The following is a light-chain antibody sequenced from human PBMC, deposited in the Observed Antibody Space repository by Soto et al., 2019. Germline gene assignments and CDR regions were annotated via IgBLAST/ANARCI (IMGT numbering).Light chain of an antibody. CDR2: ATS. CDR3: QQYDRSPWT. J-gene: IGKJ1*01. V-gene: IGKV3-20*01. Sequence: EIVLTQSPGTLSLSPGERATLSCRASQSVNSNFLAWFHQKPGQAPRLHTSATSSRATDIPDRFSGSGSGTDVTITVSRLEPEDFAVYSCQQYDRSPWTFGQGTKVEIK. CDR1: QSVNSNF.